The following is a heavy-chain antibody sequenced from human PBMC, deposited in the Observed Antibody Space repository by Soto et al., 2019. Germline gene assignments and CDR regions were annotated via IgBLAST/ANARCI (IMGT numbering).Heavy chain of an antibody. J-gene: IGHJ2*01. D-gene: IGHD5-18*01. Sequence: QVQLQESGPGLVKPSETLSLTCTVSGGSISSYYWSWIRQPAGKGLEWMGRIDTSGSTNYNPSLKSRVTMPADTSKNQFPLKLSSVTAADTAVYYCARGHTAMGDWYSDLWGRGTLVTVSS. CDR3: ARGHTAMGDWYSDL. CDR1: GGSISSYY. V-gene: IGHV4-4*07. CDR2: IDTSGST.